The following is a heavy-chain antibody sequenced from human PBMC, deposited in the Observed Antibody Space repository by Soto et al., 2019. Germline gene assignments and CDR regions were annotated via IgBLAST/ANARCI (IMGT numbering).Heavy chain of an antibody. CDR3: ARFGFTYYYDY. CDR1: GFTFSNYA. CDR2: ISSNGGST. J-gene: IGHJ4*02. V-gene: IGHV3-64*01. D-gene: IGHD3-10*01. Sequence: SLRLSCAASGFTFSNYAMNWVRQAPGKGLEYVSAISSNGGSTYYANSVKGRFTISRDNSKNTLYLQMGSLRAEDMAVYYCARFGFTYYYDYWGQGTLVTVSS.